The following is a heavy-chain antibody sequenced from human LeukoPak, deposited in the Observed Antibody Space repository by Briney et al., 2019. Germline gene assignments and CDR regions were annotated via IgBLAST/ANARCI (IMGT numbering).Heavy chain of an antibody. V-gene: IGHV3-7*01. CDR3: ARDDYSNDWFDP. CDR2: IKQGGSEK. CDR1: AFIVNIYR. Sequence: GGPMTISRGAPAFIVNIYRLSWFRQAKGKALARVANIKQGGSEKYYVDSVKGRFTISRDNARNSLYLQRNSLSAEDTAVYYCARDDYSNDWFDPWGQGTLVTVSS. J-gene: IGHJ5*02. D-gene: IGHD6-13*01.